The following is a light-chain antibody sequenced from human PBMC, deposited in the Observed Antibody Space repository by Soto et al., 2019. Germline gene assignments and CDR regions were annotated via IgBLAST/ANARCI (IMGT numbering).Light chain of an antibody. Sequence: DIQMTQSPSSLSTSVGDRVTITCRASPAISMYLDGDQQKPGKVPKLLIYAASTLQSGVPSRFSGSGSGTDFTLTISSLQPEDVATYYCQKYNSGPPTFGQGTKVEIK. CDR2: AAS. J-gene: IGKJ1*01. CDR3: QKYNSGPPT. CDR1: PAISMY. V-gene: IGKV1-27*01.